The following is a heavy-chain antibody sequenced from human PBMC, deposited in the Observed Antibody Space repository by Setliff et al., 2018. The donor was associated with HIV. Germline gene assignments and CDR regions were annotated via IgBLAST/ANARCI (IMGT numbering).Heavy chain of an antibody. D-gene: IGHD1-1*01. V-gene: IGHV3-48*03. CDR1: GFTFSNYE. J-gene: IGHJ4*02. CDR2: ISSSGTTI. Sequence: GSLRLSCAASGFTFSNYEMNWVRQAPGKGLEWVSYISSSGTTIYYADSVKGRFTISRDNAKNSLYLQMNSLRAEDTAVYYCARETRPGLTRSGFDYWGQGTLVTVSS. CDR3: ARETRPGLTRSGFDY.